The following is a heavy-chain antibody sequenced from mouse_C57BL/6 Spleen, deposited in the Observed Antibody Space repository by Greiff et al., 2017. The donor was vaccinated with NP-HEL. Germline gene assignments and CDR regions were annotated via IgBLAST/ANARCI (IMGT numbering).Heavy chain of an antibody. J-gene: IGHJ4*01. CDR1: GFPFTSHG. Sequence: QVQLKQSGPGLVQPSQSLSITCTVSGFPFTSHGVHWVRQSPGKGLELLGVIWCGGCIDYNAAFISRLSISKDNSKSQVIIKMNSLQADDAAMYYCARGGYYGFVKGDWGQGASVTVSS. CDR3: ARGGYYGFVKGD. V-gene: IGHV2-2*01. CDR2: IWCGGCI. D-gene: IGHD1-1*01.